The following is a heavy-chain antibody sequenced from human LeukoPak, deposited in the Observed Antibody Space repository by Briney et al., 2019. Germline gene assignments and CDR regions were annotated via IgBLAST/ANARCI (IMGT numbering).Heavy chain of an antibody. CDR3: ARDGAGGVLRYFDWLSD. CDR1: GGSFSGYY. D-gene: IGHD3-9*01. CDR2: INHSGST. J-gene: IGHJ4*02. V-gene: IGHV4-34*01. Sequence: SETLSLTCAVYGGSFSGYYWSWIRQPPGKGLEWIGEINHSGSTNYNPSLKSRVTISVDTSKNQFSLKLSSVTAADTAVYYCARDGAGGVLRYFDWLSDWGQGTLVTVSS.